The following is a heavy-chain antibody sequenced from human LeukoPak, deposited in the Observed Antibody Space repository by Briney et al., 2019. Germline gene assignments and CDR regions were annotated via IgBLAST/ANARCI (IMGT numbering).Heavy chain of an antibody. CDR1: GGSISSYY. CDR3: ARDTPYGSLSD. CDR2: IYYSGST. D-gene: IGHD3-10*01. V-gene: IGHV4-59*01. Sequence: PSETLSLTCAVSGGSISSYYWSWIRQPPGKGLEWIGYIYYSGSTNYNPSLKSRVTISVDTSKNQFSLKLSSVTAADTAVYYCARDTPYGSLSDWGQGALVTVSS. J-gene: IGHJ4*02.